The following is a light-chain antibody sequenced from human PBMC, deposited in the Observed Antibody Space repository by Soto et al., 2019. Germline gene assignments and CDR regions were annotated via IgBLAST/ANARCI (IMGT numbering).Light chain of an antibody. J-gene: IGLJ2*01. CDR3: SSYAGSVL. V-gene: IGLV2-8*01. CDR1: SSDVGGYDY. Sequence: QSALTQPPSASGSPGQSVTISCTGTSSDVGGYDYVSWYQQHPGQAPKLIIYEVSKRPSGVPDRFSGSKSGNTASLTVSGLQADDEAEYYCSSYAGSVLFGGGTKLTVL. CDR2: EVS.